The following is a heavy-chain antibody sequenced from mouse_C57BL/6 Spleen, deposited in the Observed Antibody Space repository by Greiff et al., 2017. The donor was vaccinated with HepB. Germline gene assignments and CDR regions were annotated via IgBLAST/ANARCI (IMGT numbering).Heavy chain of an antibody. CDR2: INPNNGVT. Sequence: VQLQQSGPELVKPGASVKIPCKASGYTFTDYNMAWVKQSHGKSLEWIGDINPNNGVTIYDQKFKGKATLTVDKSSSTAYMEHRSLTSEDTAVNYCARNYEYDKRAWFAYWGQGTLVTVSA. CDR3: ARNYEYDKRAWFAY. V-gene: IGHV1-18*01. D-gene: IGHD2-4*01. CDR1: GYTFTDYN. J-gene: IGHJ3*01.